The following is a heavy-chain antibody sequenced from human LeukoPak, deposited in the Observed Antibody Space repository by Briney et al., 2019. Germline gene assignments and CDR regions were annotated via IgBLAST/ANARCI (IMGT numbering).Heavy chain of an antibody. Sequence: SETLSLTCTVSGGSIGTYYWSWVRQSPGTGLEWIGYIYVTGTRYNPYLQSRVTISVDRSRNQFFLKMTSVTAADTAVYYCAKNPYYYGSGSPFDPWGQGTLVTVSS. CDR3: AKNPYYYGSGSPFDP. J-gene: IGHJ5*02. CDR1: GGSIGTYY. CDR2: IYVTGT. D-gene: IGHD3-10*01. V-gene: IGHV4-4*09.